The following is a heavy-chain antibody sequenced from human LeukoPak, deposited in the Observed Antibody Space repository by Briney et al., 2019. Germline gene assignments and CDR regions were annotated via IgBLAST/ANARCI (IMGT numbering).Heavy chain of an antibody. V-gene: IGHV3-23*01. CDR2: ISARGDST. CDR1: GFTFSTSG. Sequence: GGSLRLSCAASGFTFSTSGMSWVREAAGKGVEGVSIISARGDSTYYADSVEGRFTISRDNSKNTLYLQMNSLRAEDTAVYYCVQGGWLDYWGQGTLVTVSS. CDR3: VQGGWLDY. J-gene: IGHJ5*01.